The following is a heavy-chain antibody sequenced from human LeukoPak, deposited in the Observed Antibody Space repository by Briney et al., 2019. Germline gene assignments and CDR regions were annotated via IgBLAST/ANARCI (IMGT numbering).Heavy chain of an antibody. J-gene: IGHJ4*02. Sequence: GSLRLSCAASGFIFSSYAMSWVRQPPGKGLEWIGEIYHSGSTNYNPSLKSRVTISVDKSKNQFSLNLSSVTAADTAVYYCARDMPAAGAIRFDYWGRGTLVTVSS. CDR3: ARDMPAAGAIRFDY. CDR1: GFIFSSYAM. CDR2: IYHSGST. V-gene: IGHV4-4*02. D-gene: IGHD6-13*01.